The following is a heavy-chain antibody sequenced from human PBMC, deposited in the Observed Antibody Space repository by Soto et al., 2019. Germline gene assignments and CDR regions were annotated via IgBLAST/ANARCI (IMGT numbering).Heavy chain of an antibody. CDR3: ARDSGAGYS. Sequence: EVQLVESGGGLVQPGGSLRLSCAASGFTFSDHYMDWVRQAPGQGLEWVGRTRNKANSYTTEYAASVKGRFTISRDDSKNSLYLQINSLKTEDTAVYYCARDSGAGYSWGQGTLVTVSS. V-gene: IGHV3-72*01. CDR2: TRNKANSYTT. J-gene: IGHJ4*02. CDR1: GFTFSDHY. D-gene: IGHD1-26*01.